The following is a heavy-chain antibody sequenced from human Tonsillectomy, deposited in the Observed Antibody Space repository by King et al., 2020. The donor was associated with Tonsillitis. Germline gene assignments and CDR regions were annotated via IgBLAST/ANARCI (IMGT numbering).Heavy chain of an antibody. CDR2: ISSGDTYI. D-gene: IGHD4-17*01. CDR1: GFTFTTFG. V-gene: IGHV3-21*01. J-gene: IGHJ4*02. CDR3: ARDLYGGVGDYGY. Sequence: VQLVESGGGLVKPGGSLRLSCAASGFTFTTFGMTWIRQAPGKGLEWVSSISSGDTYIYYADSVKGRFTISRDTAENSLHLQMNSLRAEDTAVYYCARDLYGGVGDYGYWGQGTLVTVSS.